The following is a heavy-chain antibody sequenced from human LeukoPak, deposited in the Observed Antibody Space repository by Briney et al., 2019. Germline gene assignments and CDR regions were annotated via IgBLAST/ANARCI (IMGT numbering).Heavy chain of an antibody. CDR2: VSGNGAGT. J-gene: IGHJ4*02. Sequence: GGSLRLSCAASGFTFSSYAMSWVRQAPGKGLEWVSAVSGNGAGTFYTDSVKGRFTISRDNSKNTLYLQMNSLRAEDTAVYYCAREEYSSSSADYWGQGTLVTVSS. V-gene: IGHV3-23*01. CDR3: AREEYSSSSADY. CDR1: GFTFSSYA. D-gene: IGHD6-6*01.